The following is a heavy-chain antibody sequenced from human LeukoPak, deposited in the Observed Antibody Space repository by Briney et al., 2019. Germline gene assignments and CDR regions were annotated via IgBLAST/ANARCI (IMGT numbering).Heavy chain of an antibody. CDR3: ARHLRWFPFDY. Sequence: SETLSLTCTVSGGSISSSSYYWGWIRQPPGKGLEWIRSIYYSGSTYYNPSLKSRVTISVDTSKNQFSLKLSSVAAADTAVYYCARHLRWFPFDYWGQGTLVTVSS. CDR1: GGSISSSSYY. J-gene: IGHJ4*02. CDR2: IYYSGST. D-gene: IGHD4-23*01. V-gene: IGHV4-39*01.